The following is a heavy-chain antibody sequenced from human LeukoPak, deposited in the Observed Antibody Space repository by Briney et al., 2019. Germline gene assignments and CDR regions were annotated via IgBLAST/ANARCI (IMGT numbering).Heavy chain of an antibody. CDR1: GFTFDDYA. J-gene: IGHJ3*02. V-gene: IGHV3-9*01. CDR3: AKPWATVTTLGAFDI. Sequence: PGGSLRLSCAASGFTFDDYAMHWVRQAPGKGLEWVSGISWNSGSIGYADSVKGRFTISRDNAKNSLYLQMNSMRAEDTALYYCAKPWATVTTLGAFDIWRQGTMVTVS. CDR2: ISWNSGSI. D-gene: IGHD4-17*01.